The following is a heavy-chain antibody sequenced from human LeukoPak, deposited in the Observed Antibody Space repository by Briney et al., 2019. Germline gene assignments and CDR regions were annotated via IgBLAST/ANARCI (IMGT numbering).Heavy chain of an antibody. CDR3: AKDYDSSGYYYVFDY. CDR1: GFTFDDYA. CDR2: ISWNSGSI. J-gene: IGHJ4*02. Sequence: GGSLRLSCAASGFTFDDYAMHWVRQAPGKGLEWVSGISWNSGSIGYADSVKGRFTISRDNAKNSLYLQMNSLRAEDTALYYCAKDYDSSGYYYVFDYWGQGTLVTVSS. V-gene: IGHV3-9*01. D-gene: IGHD3-22*01.